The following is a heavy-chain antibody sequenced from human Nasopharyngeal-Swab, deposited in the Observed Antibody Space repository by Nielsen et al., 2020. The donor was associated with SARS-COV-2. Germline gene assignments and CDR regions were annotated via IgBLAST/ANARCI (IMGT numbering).Heavy chain of an antibody. CDR1: GYTFTSYD. CDR2: MNPNSGNT. V-gene: IGHV1-8*01. CDR3: ARGPSVTIFGVVYYYYYGMDV. J-gene: IGHJ6*02. D-gene: IGHD3-3*01. Sequence: ASVTVSCKASGYTFTSYDINWVRQATGQGLEWMGWMNPNSGNTGYAQKFQGRVTMTRNTSISTAYMELSSLRSEETAVYYCARGPSVTIFGVVYYYYYGMDVWGQGTTVTVSS.